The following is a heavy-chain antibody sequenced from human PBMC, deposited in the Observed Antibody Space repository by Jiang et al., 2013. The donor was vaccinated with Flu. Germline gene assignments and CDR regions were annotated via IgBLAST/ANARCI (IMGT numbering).Heavy chain of an antibody. J-gene: IGHJ4*02. CDR1: GFTFTSSA. CDR3: ARDPDYYDSSGYLFDY. D-gene: IGHD3-22*01. CDR2: IVVGSGNT. V-gene: IGHV1-58*02. Sequence: EVKKPGTSVKVSCKASGFTFTSSAMQWVRQARGQRLEWIGWIVVGSGNTNYAQKFQGRVTLTRDTSTNTVYMELSSLRSEDTAVYYCARDPDYYDSSGYLFDYWGQGTLVTVSS.